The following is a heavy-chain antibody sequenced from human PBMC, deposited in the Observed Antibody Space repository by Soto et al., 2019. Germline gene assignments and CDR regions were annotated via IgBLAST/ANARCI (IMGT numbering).Heavy chain of an antibody. V-gene: IGHV3-30-3*01. CDR2: ISYDGSNK. J-gene: IGHJ5*02. CDR3: ARDPTGIAAAGPNWFDP. D-gene: IGHD6-13*01. Sequence: QVQLVASGGGVVQPGRSLRLSCAASGFTFSSYAMHWVRQAPGKGLSWVAVISYDGSNKYYADSVKGRFTISRDNSKNTLYMQMNSLIAEDTAVYYCARDPTGIAAAGPNWFDPWGQGTLVTVSA. CDR1: GFTFSSYA.